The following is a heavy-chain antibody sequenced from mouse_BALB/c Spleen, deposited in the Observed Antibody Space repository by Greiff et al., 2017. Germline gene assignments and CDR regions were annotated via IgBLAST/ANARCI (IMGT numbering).Heavy chain of an antibody. CDR1: GYTFTDYA. Sequence: QVQLKQSGAELVRPGVSVKISCKGSGYTFTDYAMHWVKQSHAKSLEWIGVISTYYGDASYNQKFKGKATMTVDKSSSTAYMELARLTSEDSAIYYSARAAVMDYWGQGTSLTASS. V-gene: IGHV1S137*01. J-gene: IGHJ4*01. CDR2: ISTYYGDA. D-gene: IGHD3-3*01. CDR3: ARAAVMDY.